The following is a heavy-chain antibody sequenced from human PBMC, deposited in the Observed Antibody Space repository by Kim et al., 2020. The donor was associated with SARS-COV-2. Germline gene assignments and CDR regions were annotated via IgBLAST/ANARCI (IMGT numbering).Heavy chain of an antibody. Sequence: GGSLRLSCAASGFTFSSYAMHWVRQAPGKGLEWVAVISYDGSNKYYADSVKGRFTISRDNSKNTLYLQMNSLRAEDTAVYYCARVWVRGVNHHPLDAFDIWGQGTMVTVSS. V-gene: IGHV3-30*04. D-gene: IGHD3-10*01. CDR3: ARVWVRGVNHHPLDAFDI. CDR1: GFTFSSYA. J-gene: IGHJ3*02. CDR2: ISYDGSNK.